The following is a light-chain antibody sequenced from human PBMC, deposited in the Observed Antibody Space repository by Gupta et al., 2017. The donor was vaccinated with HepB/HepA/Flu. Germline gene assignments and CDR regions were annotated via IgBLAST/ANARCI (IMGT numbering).Light chain of an antibody. CDR3: QQSYSSPRT. CDR1: ENINKY. V-gene: IGKV1-39*01. Sequence: DIQMTQFPSSLSASVGDRVTITCRASENINKYLNWYQQRPGKAPEVLLYAVSTLQAGVPSRFSGGGSGTDFSLTINNLQPEDFATYYYQQSYSSPRTFGQGTTVEIE. J-gene: IGKJ1*01. CDR2: AVS.